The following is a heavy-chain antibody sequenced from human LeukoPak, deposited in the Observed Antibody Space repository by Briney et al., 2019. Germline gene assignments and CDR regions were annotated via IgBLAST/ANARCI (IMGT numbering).Heavy chain of an antibody. CDR3: ARGERDDYSKNFDY. V-gene: IGHV1-8*03. J-gene: IGHJ4*02. CDR1: GYTFTSYD. D-gene: IGHD4-11*01. Sequence: ASVKVSCKASGYTFTSYDINWVRQATGQGLVWMGWMNPNSGNTGYAQKFQGRVTITRNTSISTAYMELSSLRSEDTAVYYCARGERDDYSKNFDYWGQGTLVTVSS. CDR2: MNPNSGNT.